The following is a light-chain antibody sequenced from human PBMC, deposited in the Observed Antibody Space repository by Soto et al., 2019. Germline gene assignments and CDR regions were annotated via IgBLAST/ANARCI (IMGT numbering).Light chain of an antibody. V-gene: IGLV2-11*01. Sequence: QSVLTQPRSVSGSPGQSVTISCTGTSSDVGGYNYVSWYQQHPGKAPKLMIYDVSMRPSGVPDRFSGSKSGNTASLTISGLQAEDEADYYCCSYAGSYTYVFGTGTKVT. CDR3: CSYAGSYTYV. CDR1: SSDVGGYNY. J-gene: IGLJ1*01. CDR2: DVS.